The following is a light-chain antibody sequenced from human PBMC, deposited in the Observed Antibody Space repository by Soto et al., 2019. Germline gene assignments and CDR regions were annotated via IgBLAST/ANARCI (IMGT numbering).Light chain of an antibody. CDR1: SSNVGGCNY. V-gene: IGLV2-14*01. J-gene: IGLJ2*01. CDR3: SSYTSSSTLDVV. Sequence: QSALTQPASVSGSPGQSVTISCTGTSSNVGGCNYVSWYQQLPGKAPKLMIYDVSNRPSGVSNRFSGSKSGNTASLTISGLQAEDEADYYCSSYTSSSTLDVVFGGGTKLTVL. CDR2: DVS.